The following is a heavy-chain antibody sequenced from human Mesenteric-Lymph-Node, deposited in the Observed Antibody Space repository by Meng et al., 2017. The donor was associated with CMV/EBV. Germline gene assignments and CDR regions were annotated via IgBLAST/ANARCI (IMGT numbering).Heavy chain of an antibody. CDR3: AKDSSSDFWSTYYSLYSYGMDV. J-gene: IGHJ6*02. Sequence: GESLKISCAASGFTFSSYWMSWVRQAPGKGLEWVANIKQDGSEKYYVDSVKGRFTISRDNAKNSLYLQMNSLRAEDTAVYYCAKDSSSDFWSTYYSLYSYGMDVWGQGTTVTVSS. CDR1: GFTFSSYW. CDR2: IKQDGSEK. D-gene: IGHD3-3*01. V-gene: IGHV3-7*03.